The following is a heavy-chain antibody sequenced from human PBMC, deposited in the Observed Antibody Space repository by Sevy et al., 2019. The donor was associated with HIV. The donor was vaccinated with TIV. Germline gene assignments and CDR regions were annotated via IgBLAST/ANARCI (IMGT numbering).Heavy chain of an antibody. CDR1: GGSISNFY. Sequence: SETLSLTCTVSGGSISNFYWSWIRQTPGNGFEWIGYIYYSGSTSLNPSLKSRVTISVDPSKKQFSLKLTFVTAADTAVYYCAKGKSDGQYYYMDVWGKGTTVTVSS. V-gene: IGHV4-59*01. CDR3: AKGKSDGQYYYMDV. D-gene: IGHD2-21*01. J-gene: IGHJ6*03. CDR2: IYYSGST.